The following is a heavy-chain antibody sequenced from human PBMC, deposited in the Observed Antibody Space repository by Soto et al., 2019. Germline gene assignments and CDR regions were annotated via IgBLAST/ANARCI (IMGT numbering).Heavy chain of an antibody. V-gene: IGHV1-46*01. J-gene: IGHJ4*02. CDR1: GYTFTSYY. CDR2: INPSGGST. Sequence: ASVKVSCKASGYTFTSYYMHWVRQAPGQGLEWMGIINPSGGSTSYAQKFQGRVTMTRDTSTSTVYMELSSLRSEDTAVYYCARGQKAATYYYDSSGYFAYLDYWGQGTLVTVSS. D-gene: IGHD3-22*01. CDR3: ARGQKAATYYYDSSGYFAYLDY.